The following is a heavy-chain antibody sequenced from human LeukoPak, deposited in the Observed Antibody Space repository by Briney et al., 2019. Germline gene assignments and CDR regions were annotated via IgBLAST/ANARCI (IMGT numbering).Heavy chain of an antibody. Sequence: PSETLSLTCTVSGGSISSGGYYWSWIRQHPGKGLEWIGYIYYSGSTYYNPSLKSRVTISVDTSKNQFSLKLTSVTPADTAVYYCAGSPYYYDGRSRYFFDYWGQGTLVTVSS. CDR2: IYYSGST. CDR1: GGSISSGGYY. D-gene: IGHD3-22*01. V-gene: IGHV4-31*03. J-gene: IGHJ4*02. CDR3: AGSPYYYDGRSRYFFDY.